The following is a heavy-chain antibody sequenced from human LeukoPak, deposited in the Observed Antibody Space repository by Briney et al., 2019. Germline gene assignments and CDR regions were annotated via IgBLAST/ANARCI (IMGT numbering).Heavy chain of an antibody. V-gene: IGHV3-30*02. CDR1: GFIFSNYG. CDR3: ATMQWLEGVDWFDP. D-gene: IGHD6-19*01. CDR2: IRYDESNK. J-gene: IGHJ5*02. Sequence: GGSLRLSCAASGFIFSNYGMHWVRQAPGMRLEWVAFIRYDESNKFYADSVKGRFTISRDNSKNILFLQMNSLRAEDTAVYSCATMQWLEGVDWFDPWGQGTLVTVSS.